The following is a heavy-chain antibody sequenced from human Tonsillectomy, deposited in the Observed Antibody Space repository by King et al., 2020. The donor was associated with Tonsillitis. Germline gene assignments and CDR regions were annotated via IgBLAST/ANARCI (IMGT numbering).Heavy chain of an antibody. CDR1: RFTFSSYG. D-gene: IGHD3-10*01. CDR3: ARSMVRGDYFDY. Sequence: VQLVESGGGVVQPGRSLSLSCATSRFTFSSYGMHWVRQAPGKGLEWVAVIWYDGSNKYYADSVKGRFTISRDNSKNTLYLQKNSLRAEDTAVYYCARSMVRGDYFDYWGQGTLVTVSS. J-gene: IGHJ4*02. V-gene: IGHV3-33*08. CDR2: IWYDGSNK.